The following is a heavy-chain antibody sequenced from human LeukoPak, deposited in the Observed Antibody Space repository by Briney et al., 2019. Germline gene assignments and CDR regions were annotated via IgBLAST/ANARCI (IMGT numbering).Heavy chain of an antibody. D-gene: IGHD4-17*01. J-gene: IGHJ4*02. Sequence: PGGSLRLSCAASGFTFSSYWMSWVRQAPGKGLEWVANIKQDGSEKYYVDSVKGRFSISRDNAKNSLYLQMNSLRAEDTAVYYCARAAYGDYPDYWGQGTLVTVSS. CDR2: IKQDGSEK. CDR1: GFTFSSYW. CDR3: ARAAYGDYPDY. V-gene: IGHV3-7*01.